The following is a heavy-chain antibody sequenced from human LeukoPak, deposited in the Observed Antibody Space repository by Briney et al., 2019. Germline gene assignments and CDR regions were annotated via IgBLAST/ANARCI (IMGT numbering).Heavy chain of an antibody. CDR1: GGSINNYY. V-gene: IGHV4-59*01. J-gene: IGHJ4*02. Sequence: SETLSLTCTVSGGSINNYYWSWIRQPSGKGLEWIGYIYYSGSTNYNPSLKSRVTISVDTSKNQFSLKLSSVTAADTAVYYCAREDHTAMVDSWGQGTLVTVSS. CDR3: AREDHTAMVDS. D-gene: IGHD5-18*01. CDR2: IYYSGST.